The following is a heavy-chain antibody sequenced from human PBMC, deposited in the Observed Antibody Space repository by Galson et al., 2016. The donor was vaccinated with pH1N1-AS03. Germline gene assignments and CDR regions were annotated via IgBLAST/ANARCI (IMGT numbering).Heavy chain of an antibody. CDR1: EFSLHTSGMR. CDR3: ARIPATGGMDV. V-gene: IGHV2-70*04. J-gene: IGHJ6*02. D-gene: IGHD5-12*01. Sequence: PALVTPPQTLSLTCTFSEFSLHTSGMRVSWIRQPPGKALEWLARIDWNDNKFYSTSLKTRLTISKDTSKNQVVLTMTNVNPVDTATYYCARIPATGGMDVWGQGTTVTVSS. CDR2: IDWNDNK.